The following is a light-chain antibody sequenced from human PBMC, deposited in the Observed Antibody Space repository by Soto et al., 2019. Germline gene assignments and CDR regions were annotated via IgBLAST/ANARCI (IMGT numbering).Light chain of an antibody. CDR1: QSISSK. Sequence: EIVMTQSPATLSVSPGERATLSCRASQSISSKLGWYQQRPGQAPRLLIYGASTRATGIPARFSGSGSGTEFTLTISSLQSEDSAADYCQQDTSWTTSTFGQGTRLEIK. J-gene: IGKJ5*01. CDR3: QQDTSWTTST. CDR2: GAS. V-gene: IGKV3-15*01.